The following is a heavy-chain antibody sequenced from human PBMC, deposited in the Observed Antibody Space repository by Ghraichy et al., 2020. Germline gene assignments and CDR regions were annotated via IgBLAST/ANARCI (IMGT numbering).Heavy chain of an antibody. Sequence: SETLSLTCTVSGGSISSYYWSWIRQPAGKGLEWIGRIYTSGSTNYNPSLKSRVTMSVDTSKNQFSLKLSSVTAADTAVYYCAREKRHEEYDFWSGYYYSYFDYWGQGTLVTVSS. CDR3: AREKRHEEYDFWSGYYYSYFDY. D-gene: IGHD3-3*01. CDR1: GGSISSYY. CDR2: IYTSGST. V-gene: IGHV4-4*07. J-gene: IGHJ4*02.